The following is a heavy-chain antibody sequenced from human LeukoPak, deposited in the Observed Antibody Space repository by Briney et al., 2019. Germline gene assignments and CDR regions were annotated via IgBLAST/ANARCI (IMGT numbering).Heavy chain of an antibody. D-gene: IGHD6-19*01. Sequence: KTGGSLRLSCASSGFTFRRYDMNWVRQAPGKGLEWVSFISSSMISIHYADSVQGRFTISRDNARNILYLQMNSLRAEDTAVYYCAGAGSSGWRLYYYYYYGMDVWGQGTTVTVSS. CDR1: GFTFRRYD. CDR2: ISSSMISI. J-gene: IGHJ6*02. CDR3: AGAGSSGWRLYYYYYYGMDV. V-gene: IGHV3-21*01.